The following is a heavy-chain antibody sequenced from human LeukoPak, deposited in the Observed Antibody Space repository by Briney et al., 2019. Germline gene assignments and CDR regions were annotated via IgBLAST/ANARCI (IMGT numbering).Heavy chain of an antibody. V-gene: IGHV3-21*01. D-gene: IGHD6-13*01. CDR3: ARDALQQLVHGPNDY. J-gene: IGHJ4*02. CDR1: GFTFSSYS. CDR2: ISSRSSYI. Sequence: NPGGSLRLSYAASGFTFSSYSMNWVRQAPGKGLEWVSSISSRSSYIYYADSVKGRFTISRDNAKNSLYLQMNSLRAEDTAVYYCARDALQQLVHGPNDYWGQGTLVTVSS.